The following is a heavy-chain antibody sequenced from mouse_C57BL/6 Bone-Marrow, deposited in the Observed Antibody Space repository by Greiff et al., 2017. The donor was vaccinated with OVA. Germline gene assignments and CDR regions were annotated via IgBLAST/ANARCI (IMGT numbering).Heavy chain of an antibody. V-gene: IGHV1-18*01. CDR2: INPNNGGT. CDR3: ARGIYYDYGYFDY. CDR1: GYTFTDYN. D-gene: IGHD2-4*01. J-gene: IGHJ2*01. Sequence: EVQLQQSGPELVKPGASVKIPCKASGYTFTDYNMDWVKQSHGKSLEWIGDINPNNGGTIYNQKFKGKATLTVDKSSSTAYMELRSLTSEDTAVYYCARGIYYDYGYFDYWGQGTTLTVSS.